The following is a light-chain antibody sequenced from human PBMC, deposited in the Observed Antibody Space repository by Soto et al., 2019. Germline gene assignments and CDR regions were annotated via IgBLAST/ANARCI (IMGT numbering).Light chain of an antibody. Sequence: EIVLTQSPGTLSLSPGERATLSCRASQSFTSRSLAWYQQHPGQAPRLLICGASTRATGIPAWFSGSGSGTEFTLTSSILQSEDFGVYYCQQYNNWPRTFGQGTKVDIK. CDR2: GAS. CDR3: QQYNNWPRT. V-gene: IGKV3-15*01. CDR1: QSFTSRS. J-gene: IGKJ1*01.